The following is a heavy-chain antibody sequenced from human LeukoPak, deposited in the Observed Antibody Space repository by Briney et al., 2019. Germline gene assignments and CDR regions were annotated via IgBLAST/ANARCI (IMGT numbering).Heavy chain of an antibody. CDR3: ARVSRRFSGGRESFDY. CDR1: GGSFIGYY. D-gene: IGHD1-26*01. V-gene: IGHV4-34*01. Sequence: SETLSLTCGVSGGSFIGYYWSWIRQSPGKGLEWIGEINHDASTNYNPSFKSRLTISIDTPKRQFSLKLSSVTAADTAVYYCARVSRRFSGGRESFDYWGQGTLVTVSS. CDR2: INHDAST. J-gene: IGHJ4*02.